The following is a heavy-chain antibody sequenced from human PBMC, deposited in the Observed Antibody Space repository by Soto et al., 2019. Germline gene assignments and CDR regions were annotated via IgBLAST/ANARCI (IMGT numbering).Heavy chain of an antibody. CDR2: INSDGSST. J-gene: IGHJ4*02. CDR1: GFTFSSYW. CDR3: ARPFDWAYYFDY. Sequence: PGGSLRLSCAASGFTFSSYWMHWVRQAPGKGLVWVSRINSDGSSTSYADSVKGRFTISRDNAKNTLYLQMNSLRAEDTAVYYCARPFDWAYYFDYWGQGTLVTVSS. D-gene: IGHD3-9*01. V-gene: IGHV3-74*01.